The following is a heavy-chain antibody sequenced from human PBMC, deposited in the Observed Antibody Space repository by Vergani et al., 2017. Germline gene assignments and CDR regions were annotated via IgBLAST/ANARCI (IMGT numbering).Heavy chain of an antibody. Sequence: QVQLVQSGAEVKKPGASVKVSCKASGYTFTSYYMHWVRQAPGQGLEWMGIINPSGGSTSYAQKFQGRVTMTRDTSTSTVYMELSSLRSEDTAVYYCARDARAGGDYVPHLFDYWGQGTLVTVSS. CDR2: INPSGGST. D-gene: IGHD4-17*01. CDR3: ARDARAGGDYVPHLFDY. CDR1: GYTFTSYY. J-gene: IGHJ4*02. V-gene: IGHV1-46*01.